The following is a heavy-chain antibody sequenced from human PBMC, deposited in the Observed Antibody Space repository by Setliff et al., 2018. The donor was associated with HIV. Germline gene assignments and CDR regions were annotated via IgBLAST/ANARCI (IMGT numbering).Heavy chain of an antibody. Sequence: SETLSLTCAVSGYSISSGYYWGWIRHPPGKGLEWIGSIYHSGSTYYNPSLKSRVTISVDTSKNQFSLKLSSVTAADTAVYYCARGRDYYGSGSYFNGRANSFYFMDVWGKGTTVTVSS. CDR3: ARGRDYYGSGSYFNGRANSFYFMDV. J-gene: IGHJ6*03. CDR1: GYSISSGYY. CDR2: IYHSGST. V-gene: IGHV4-38-2*01. D-gene: IGHD3-10*01.